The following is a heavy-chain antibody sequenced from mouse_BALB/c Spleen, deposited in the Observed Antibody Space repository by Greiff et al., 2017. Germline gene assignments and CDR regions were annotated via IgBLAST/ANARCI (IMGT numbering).Heavy chain of an antibody. CDR2: ISYDGSN. J-gene: IGHJ1*01. CDR1: GYSITSGYY. V-gene: IGHV3-6*02. D-gene: IGHD1-2*01. CDR3: ARDLYYGYVGYFDV. Sequence: EVQRVESGPGLVKPSQSLSLTCSVTGYSITSGYYWNWIRQFPGNKLEWMGYISYDGSNNYNPSLKNRISITRDTSKNQFFLKLNSVTTEDTATYYCARDLYYGYVGYFDVWGAGTTVTVSS.